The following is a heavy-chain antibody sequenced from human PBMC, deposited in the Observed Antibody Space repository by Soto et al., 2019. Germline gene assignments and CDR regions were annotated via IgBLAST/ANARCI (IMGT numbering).Heavy chain of an antibody. V-gene: IGHV3-9*01. Sequence: GGSLRLSCAASGFTFHDYAMHWVRQAPGKGLEWVSVISGNSDNIVYAASVKGRFTISRDNAKNSLYLQMNSLRAEDTAMYHCVKDGGCSSSSCFNNWFDSWGQGTLVTVSS. CDR3: VKDGGCSSSSCFNNWFDS. J-gene: IGHJ5*01. CDR1: GFTFHDYA. CDR2: ISGNSDNI. D-gene: IGHD2-2*01.